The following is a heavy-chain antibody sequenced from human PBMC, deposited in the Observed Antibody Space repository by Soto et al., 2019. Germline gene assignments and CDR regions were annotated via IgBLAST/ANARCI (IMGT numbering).Heavy chain of an antibody. CDR2: IYYSGST. CDR1: GGSISSGGYY. Sequence: SETLSLTCTVSGGSISSGGYYWSWIRQHPGKGLEWIGYIYYSGSTYYNPSLKSRVTISVDTSKNQFSPKLSSVTAADTAVYYCARGDCSGGSCPIDYWGQGTLVTVSS. CDR3: ARGDCSGGSCPIDY. D-gene: IGHD2-15*01. V-gene: IGHV4-31*03. J-gene: IGHJ4*02.